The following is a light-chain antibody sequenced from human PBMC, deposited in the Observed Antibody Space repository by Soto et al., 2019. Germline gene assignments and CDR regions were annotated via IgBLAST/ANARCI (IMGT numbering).Light chain of an antibody. Sequence: DIQMTQSPSTLSASVGDRVTITCRASQSISNWLAWLQQKPGKAPKVLIFDASNLGSGVPSRFSGSGSGTDFTLTISCLQSEDFATYYCQQYYSYPPITFGQGTRLEIK. CDR3: QQYYSYPPIT. CDR1: QSISNW. V-gene: IGKV1-5*01. CDR2: DAS. J-gene: IGKJ5*01.